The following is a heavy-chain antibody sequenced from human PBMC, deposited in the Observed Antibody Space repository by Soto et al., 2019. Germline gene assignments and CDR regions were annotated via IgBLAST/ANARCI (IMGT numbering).Heavy chain of an antibody. V-gene: IGHV3-23*01. CDR1: VFPLSRYS. D-gene: IGHD2-8*02. J-gene: IGHJ4*02. Sequence: HAWCPRIWCAASVFPLSRYSISWIRKAPERGLEWVSSVTRDGGVTYDVDSVRGRFTISRDNSKNTLYLQMNYLRVEDTAMYYCARYDCSGGVCYLPGAYWGQGTLVTGSS. CDR3: ARYDCSGGVCYLPGAY. CDR2: VTRDGGVT.